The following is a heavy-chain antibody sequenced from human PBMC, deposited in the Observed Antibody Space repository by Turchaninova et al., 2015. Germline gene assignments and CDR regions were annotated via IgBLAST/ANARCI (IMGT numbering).Heavy chain of an antibody. V-gene: IGHV1-46*01. CDR2: INPSGGST. CDR3: ARESVSYAFHI. CDR1: GYTFTSYF. J-gene: IGHJ3*02. Sequence: ASVKVSCTASGYTFTSYFLHWVRQAPGQGLEWMGIINPSGGSTTYAQKFQGRVTMTRDTSTSTVYLELSSLRSEDTAVYYCARESVSYAFHIWGQGTMVTVSS. D-gene: IGHD3-3*01.